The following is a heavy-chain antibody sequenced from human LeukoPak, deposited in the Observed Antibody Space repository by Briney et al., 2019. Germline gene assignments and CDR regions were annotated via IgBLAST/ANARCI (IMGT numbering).Heavy chain of an antibody. V-gene: IGHV4-30-4*01. CDR2: IYYSGST. Sequence: PSETLSLTCTVSGGSISSGDYYWSWIRQPPGKGLEWIGYIYYSGSTYYNPSLKSRVTISVDTSKNQFSLKLSSVTAADTAVYYCARGGYSYGIGPPDYWGQGTLVTVSS. CDR3: ARGGYSYGIGPPDY. D-gene: IGHD5-18*01. CDR1: GGSISSGDYY. J-gene: IGHJ4*02.